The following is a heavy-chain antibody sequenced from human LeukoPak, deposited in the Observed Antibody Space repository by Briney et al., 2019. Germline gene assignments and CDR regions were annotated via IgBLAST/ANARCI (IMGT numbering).Heavy chain of an antibody. CDR2: IIPILGIA. CDR3: ARATMEYYYYGMDV. J-gene: IGHJ6*02. Sequence: ASVKVSCKASGGTFSSYAISWVRQAPGQGLEWMGRIIPILGIANYAQKFQGRVTITADKSTSTAYMELRSLRSDDTAVYYCARATMEYYYYGMDVWGQGTTVTVSS. V-gene: IGHV1-69*04. CDR1: GGTFSSYA. D-gene: IGHD5-24*01.